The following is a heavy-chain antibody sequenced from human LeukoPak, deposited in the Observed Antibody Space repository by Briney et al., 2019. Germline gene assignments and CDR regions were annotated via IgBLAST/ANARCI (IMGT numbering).Heavy chain of an antibody. Sequence: SETLSLTCPVPGGSISSYYWSWIRQPPGKGLEWIGYIYYSGSTNYNPSLKSRVTISVDTSKNQFSLKLSSVTAADTAVYYCAGCHLSSGWLRMDVWGQGTTVTVSS. J-gene: IGHJ6*02. CDR1: GGSISSYY. CDR3: AGCHLSSGWLRMDV. CDR2: IYYSGST. V-gene: IGHV4-59*01. D-gene: IGHD6-19*01.